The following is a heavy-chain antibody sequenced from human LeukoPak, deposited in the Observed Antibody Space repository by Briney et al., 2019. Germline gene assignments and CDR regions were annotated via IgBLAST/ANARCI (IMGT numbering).Heavy chain of an antibody. V-gene: IGHV3-23*01. CDR2: ISGSADTT. D-gene: IGHD3-16*01. Sequence: PGGSLRLSCVASGFTLSTYAINWVRQAPGKGLEWVSSISGSADTTYYADSVKGRFTVSRDNSKNVVFLQMNSLRADDTAVYYCAKGFSGFWGDISNLDQWGQGTMVTVSS. CDR1: GFTLSTYA. J-gene: IGHJ4*02. CDR3: AKGFSGFWGDISNLDQ.